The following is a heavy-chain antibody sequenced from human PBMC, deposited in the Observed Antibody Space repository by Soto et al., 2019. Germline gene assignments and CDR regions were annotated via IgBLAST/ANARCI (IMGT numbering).Heavy chain of an antibody. CDR3: ARLQAAVPHY. CDR1: GDSISGSPYF. V-gene: IGHV4-39*01. CDR2: IFYDGYT. Sequence: PSETLSLTCTVSGDSISGSPYFLGWIRQPPGKRLEWIGSIFYDGYTLYTPSLRSRVTISVDTSKNQFSLKLASVAAADTATYFCARLQAAVPHYWGQGTLVTVSS. D-gene: IGHD6-13*01. J-gene: IGHJ4*02.